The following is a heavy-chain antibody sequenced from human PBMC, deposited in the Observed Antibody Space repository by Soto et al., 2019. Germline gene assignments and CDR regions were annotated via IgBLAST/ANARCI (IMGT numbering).Heavy chain of an antibody. CDR3: AKGSYCANGICYNY. J-gene: IGHJ4*02. V-gene: IGHV3-23*01. Sequence: GGSLRLSCAASGFTFSTYAMSWVRQAPGKGLEWVSAISGSGGSTYYADSVKGRFTISRDNSKNTLYLQMNSLRAEDTAVYYCAKGSYCANGICYNYWGQGTLVTVSS. CDR2: ISGSGGST. D-gene: IGHD2-8*01. CDR1: GFTFSTYA.